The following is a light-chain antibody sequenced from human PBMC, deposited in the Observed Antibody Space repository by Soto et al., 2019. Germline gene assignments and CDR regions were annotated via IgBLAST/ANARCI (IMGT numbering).Light chain of an antibody. Sequence: DIQMTQSPSTLSASVGDTVTITCRASQSISNWFAWYQQKPGQAPKLLIHKASTLESGVPSRFSGSGSGTEFTLTISSMRPDDFATFYCQQYDRFTYTFGQGTKLEIK. CDR2: KAS. V-gene: IGKV1-5*03. CDR3: QQYDRFTYT. CDR1: QSISNW. J-gene: IGKJ2*01.